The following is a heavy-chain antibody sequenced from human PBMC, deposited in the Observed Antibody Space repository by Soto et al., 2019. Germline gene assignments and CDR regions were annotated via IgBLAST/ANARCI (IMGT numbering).Heavy chain of an antibody. D-gene: IGHD4-17*01. CDR1: GFTFSIYA. Sequence: EVQLLESGGGLVQPGGSLRLSCAASGFTFSIYAMNWVRQAPGKGLEWVPVISGSGGSTYYADSVKGRFTISRDNSKNTLYLQMNSLRAEDTGVYYCARRTVGWYFDLWGRGTLVTVSS. V-gene: IGHV3-23*01. J-gene: IGHJ2*01. CDR3: ARRTVGWYFDL. CDR2: ISGSGGST.